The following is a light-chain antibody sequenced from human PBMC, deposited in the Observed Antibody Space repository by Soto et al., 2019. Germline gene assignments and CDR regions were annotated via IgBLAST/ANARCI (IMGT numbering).Light chain of an antibody. CDR3: QQYMNYVT. CDR2: DAS. J-gene: IGKJ1*01. Sequence: DIQMTQSPSTLSAYVGDRVAFTCRASQSISTWLAWYQQKPGKAPKLLIYDASSLQSDVPSRFSGSGSGTEFTLTISALQTDDLASYYCQQYMNYVTFDQGTKVEIK. CDR1: QSISTW. V-gene: IGKV1-5*01.